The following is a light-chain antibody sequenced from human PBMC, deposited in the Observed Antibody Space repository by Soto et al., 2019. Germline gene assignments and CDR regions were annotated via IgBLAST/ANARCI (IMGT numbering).Light chain of an antibody. J-gene: IGKJ4*01. CDR1: QTISSW. CDR2: KAS. Sequence: DIQMTQSPSTLSAPVGDRVTITCRASQTISSWLAWYQQKPGKAPKLLIFKASSLQTGVPSKFSGSGSGTEFTLTISSLQPDDFATYYCQQYNTYSSLTFGGGTKVDIK. V-gene: IGKV1-5*03. CDR3: QQYNTYSSLT.